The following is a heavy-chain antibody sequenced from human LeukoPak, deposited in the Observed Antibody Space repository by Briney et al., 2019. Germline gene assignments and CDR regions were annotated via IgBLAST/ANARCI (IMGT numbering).Heavy chain of an antibody. Sequence: GGSLRLSCAASGFTFSSYAMHWVRQAPGKGLEWVAVISYDGSNKYYADSVKGRFTISRDNSKDTLYLQMNSLRAEDTAVYYCARPVGSSSWLGYFDYWGQGTLVTVSS. CDR3: ARPVGSSSWLGYFDY. V-gene: IGHV3-30*04. J-gene: IGHJ4*02. D-gene: IGHD6-13*01. CDR1: GFTFSSYA. CDR2: ISYDGSNK.